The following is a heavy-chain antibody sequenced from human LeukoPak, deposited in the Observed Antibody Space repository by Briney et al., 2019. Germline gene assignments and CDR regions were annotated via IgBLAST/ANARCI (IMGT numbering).Heavy chain of an antibody. D-gene: IGHD6-19*01. CDR3: ARTYSSGWFAQRNWFDP. J-gene: IGHJ5*02. CDR1: GFTFSSYS. CDR2: ISSSSSYI. V-gene: IGHV3-21*01. Sequence: GGSLRLSCAASGFTFSSYSMNWVRQAPGKGLEWVSSISSSSSYIYYADSVKGRFTISRDNAKNSLYLQMNSLRAEDTAVYYCARTYSSGWFAQRNWFDPWGQGTLVTVSS.